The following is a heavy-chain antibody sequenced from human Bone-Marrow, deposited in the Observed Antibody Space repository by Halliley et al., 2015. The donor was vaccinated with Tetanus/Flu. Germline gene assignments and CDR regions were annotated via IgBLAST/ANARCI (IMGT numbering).Heavy chain of an antibody. D-gene: IGHD4-4*01. CDR1: GASISSYS. CDR2: ISDSGST. CDR3: ASERGNDDFSIWFDP. Sequence: TLSLTCTVSGASISSYSWSRIRQPPGKGLEWIGYISDSGSTDYNPSLKSRVTLSVDTSKNQFSLKLRSVTAADTAVYYCASERGNDDFSIWFDPWGQGTLVTVSS. V-gene: IGHV4-59*01. J-gene: IGHJ5*02.